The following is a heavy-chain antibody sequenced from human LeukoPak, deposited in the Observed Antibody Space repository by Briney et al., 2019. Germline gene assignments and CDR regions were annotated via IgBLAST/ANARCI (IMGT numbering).Heavy chain of an antibody. J-gene: IGHJ3*02. CDR1: GFTFNSYP. D-gene: IGHD4/OR15-4a*01. CDR2: ISRNGGST. CDR3: VKESGFMVAPNSAFDI. Sequence: GGSLRLSCSASGFTFNSYPVHWVRQAPGKGLEYVSGISRNGGSTYYADSVKGRFTISRDNSKNTLYLQMSSLRAEDKAVYYCVKESGFMVAPNSAFDIWGQGTMVTVSS. V-gene: IGHV3-64D*06.